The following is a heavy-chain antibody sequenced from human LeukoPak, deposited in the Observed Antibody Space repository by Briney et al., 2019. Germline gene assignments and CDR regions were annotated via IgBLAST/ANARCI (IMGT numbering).Heavy chain of an antibody. V-gene: IGHV4-34*01. D-gene: IGHD3-9*01. J-gene: IGHJ4*02. CDR2: INHSGST. CDR3: ARGLRGSNHYDILTGSYYFDY. CDR1: GGSFSGYY. Sequence: PSGTLSLTCAVYGGSFSGYYWSWIRPPRGKGLEWVGEINHSGSTNYNPSLKSRVTISLDTSKNQFSLKLSSVTAAHTAVYYCARGLRGSNHYDILTGSYYFDYWGQGTLVTVSS.